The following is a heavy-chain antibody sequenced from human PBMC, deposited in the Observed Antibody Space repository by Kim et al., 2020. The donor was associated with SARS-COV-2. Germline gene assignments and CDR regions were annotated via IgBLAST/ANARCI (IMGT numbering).Heavy chain of an antibody. CDR3: ARDDDDSHFGYYFDY. V-gene: IGHV3-30*07. D-gene: IGHD4-4*01. J-gene: IGHJ4*02. Sequence: ADSVKGRFTVSRDNSKNTLYLHMNSLRAEDTAVYYGARDDDDSHFGYYFDYWGQGTQLTVSS.